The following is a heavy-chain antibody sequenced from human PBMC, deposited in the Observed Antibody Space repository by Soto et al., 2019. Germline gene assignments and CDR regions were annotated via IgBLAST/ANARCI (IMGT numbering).Heavy chain of an antibody. V-gene: IGHV3-13*01. CDR2: IGTAGDT. Sequence: EVQLVESGGGLVQPGGSLRLSCAASGFTFSSYDMHWVRQATGKGLEWVSAIGTAGDTYYPGSVKGRFTISRENAKNSLYLQMNSLRAEDTVVYYCARDPSDLLSPGMDVWGQGTTVTVSS. CDR1: GFTFSSYD. J-gene: IGHJ6*02. CDR3: ARDPSDLLSPGMDV.